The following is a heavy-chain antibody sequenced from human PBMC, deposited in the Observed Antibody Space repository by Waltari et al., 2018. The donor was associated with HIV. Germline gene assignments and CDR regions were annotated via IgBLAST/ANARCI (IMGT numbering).Heavy chain of an antibody. CDR2: INPNRGGT. CDR3: ARSSQSLQAAEGDYFDY. J-gene: IGHJ4*02. D-gene: IGHD6-13*01. Sequence: QVQLVQSGAEVKKPGASVKVSCKASGYTFTGYYMHWVRQAPGQGLEWRGWINPNRGGTNYAQKFQGRVTMTRDTSISTAYMELSRLRSDDTAVYYCARSSQSLQAAEGDYFDYWGQGTLVTVSS. CDR1: GYTFTGYY. V-gene: IGHV1-2*02.